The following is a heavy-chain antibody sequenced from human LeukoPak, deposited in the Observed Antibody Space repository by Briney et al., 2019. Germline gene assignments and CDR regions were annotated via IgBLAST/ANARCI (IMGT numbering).Heavy chain of an antibody. V-gene: IGHV4-59*01. Sequence: SETLSLTCTVSGGSMNGYYWSWIRQTPGKGLEWIAYVYYSGTTSYNPSLKSRVTTSVDTSKNQFSLKLSSVTAADTAVYYCARYLSSGLDYWGQGTFVTVSS. J-gene: IGHJ4*02. CDR2: VYYSGTT. CDR1: GGSMNGYY. D-gene: IGHD3-10*01. CDR3: ARYLSSGLDY.